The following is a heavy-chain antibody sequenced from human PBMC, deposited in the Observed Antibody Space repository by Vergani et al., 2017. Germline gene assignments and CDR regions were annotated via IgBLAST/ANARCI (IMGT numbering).Heavy chain of an antibody. V-gene: IGHV1-69*01. CDR1: GGTFSNHV. Sequence: QVQLVQSGAEVKKPGSSVKVSCKSSGGTFSNHVLAWVRQAPGQGLEWMGGILPLFGTPTYAQRFQGRVTITADESTTTAYMELTSLTSEDSAIYYCARDREMKTLRFLEWFSMDVWGKGTTVTVSS. CDR2: ILPLFGTP. D-gene: IGHD3-3*01. J-gene: IGHJ6*03. CDR3: ARDREMKTLRFLEWFSMDV.